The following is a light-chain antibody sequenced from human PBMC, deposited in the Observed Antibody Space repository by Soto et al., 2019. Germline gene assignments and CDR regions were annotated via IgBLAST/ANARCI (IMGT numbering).Light chain of an antibody. CDR2: GAS. CDR1: QSVSSN. J-gene: IGKJ5*01. V-gene: IGKV3-15*01. Sequence: IVMTQSPATLSLSPGERATLSWRASQSVSSNLAWYKHKPGQAPRLLSSGASTRATGIPARFSGSGSGTEFTLTISSLQSEDFAVYYCQQYNNWPITFGQGTRLEIK. CDR3: QQYNNWPIT.